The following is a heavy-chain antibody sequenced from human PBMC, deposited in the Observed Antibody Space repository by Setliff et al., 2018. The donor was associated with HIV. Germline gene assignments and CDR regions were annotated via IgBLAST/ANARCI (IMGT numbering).Heavy chain of an antibody. CDR3: AAPRSNLYDSTIAY. Sequence: GGSLRLSCAASGFTLSDYYMSWIRQAPGKGLEWVSYISSSSSYTNYADSVKGRFTISRDNAKNSLYLQMNNLKTEDTGVYYCAAPRSNLYDSTIAYWGQGTQVTVSS. V-gene: IGHV3-11*03. CDR1: GFTLSDYY. D-gene: IGHD3-16*02. J-gene: IGHJ4*02. CDR2: ISSSSSYT.